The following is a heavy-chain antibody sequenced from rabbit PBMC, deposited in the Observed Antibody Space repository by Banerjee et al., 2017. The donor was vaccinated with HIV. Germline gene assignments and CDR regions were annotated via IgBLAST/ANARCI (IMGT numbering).Heavy chain of an antibody. CDR3: ARRDYGSSTYYDL. CDR1: GNDFSAYA. V-gene: IGHV1S45*01. Sequence: QQQLEESGGGLVKPEGSLTLTCKASGNDFSAYAISWVRQAPGKGLEWIACIWAGARDSTYYASWAKSRFTISKASSTTVTVQMTSLTAADTATYFCARRDYGSSTYYDLWGQGTLVTVS. CDR2: IWAGARDST. J-gene: IGHJ4*01. D-gene: IGHD8-1*01.